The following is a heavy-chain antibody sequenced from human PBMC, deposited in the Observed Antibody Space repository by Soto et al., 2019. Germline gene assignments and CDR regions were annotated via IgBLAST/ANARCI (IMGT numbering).Heavy chain of an antibody. V-gene: IGHV4-4*07. CDR3: ARGRDGYRYDY. D-gene: IGHD5-12*01. J-gene: IGHJ4*02. Sequence: PSETLSLTCTVSGGSISSHYWSWVPQPAGKGPEWIGRVYTSGGTNYNPSLRGRVTMSVDTSENQFSLRLSPVTAADTAVYYCARGRDGYRYDYWGQGTLVTVST. CDR1: GGSISSHY. CDR2: VYTSGGT.